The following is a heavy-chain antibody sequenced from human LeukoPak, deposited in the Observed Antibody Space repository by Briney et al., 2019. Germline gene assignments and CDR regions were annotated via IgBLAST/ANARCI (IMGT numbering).Heavy chain of an antibody. CDR3: TREDYYYGSGIRLGIDV. J-gene: IGHJ6*02. CDR1: GFTFYVYG. D-gene: IGHD3-10*01. Sequence: GGSLRLSCADSGFTFYVYGMSWVPPAPGKGLEWVSGINWNGGSTGYADSVKGRFTISRDNAKNSLYLQMNSLRAEDTALYYCTREDYYYGSGIRLGIDVWGQGTTVTVSS. CDR2: INWNGGST. V-gene: IGHV3-20*04.